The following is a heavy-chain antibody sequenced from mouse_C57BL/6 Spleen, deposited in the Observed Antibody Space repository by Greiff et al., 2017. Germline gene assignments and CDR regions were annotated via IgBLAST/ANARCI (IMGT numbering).Heavy chain of an antibody. V-gene: IGHV1-81*01. CDR2: IYPRSGNT. J-gene: IGHJ4*01. CDR1: GYTFTSYG. CDR3: ARWDGNSDYYAMDY. Sequence: QVQLQQSGAELARPGASVKLSCKASGYTFTSYGISWVKQRTGQGLEWIGEIYPRSGNTYYNEKFKGKATLTADKSSSTAYMELRSLTSEDSAVYFCARWDGNSDYYAMDYWGQGTSVTVSS. D-gene: IGHD2-1*01.